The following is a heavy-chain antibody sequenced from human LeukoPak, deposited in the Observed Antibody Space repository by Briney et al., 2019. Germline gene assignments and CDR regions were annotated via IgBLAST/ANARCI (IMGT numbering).Heavy chain of an antibody. CDR2: INWNGGST. Sequence: GGTLRLSCAASGFTFSSYGMSWVRQAPGKGLEWVSGINWNGGSTGYADSVKGRFTISRDNAKNSLYLQMNSLRAEDTALYHCARAPSLNYYYYMDVWGKGTTVTISS. CDR1: GFTFSSYG. J-gene: IGHJ6*03. CDR3: ARAPSLNYYYYMDV. V-gene: IGHV3-20*01.